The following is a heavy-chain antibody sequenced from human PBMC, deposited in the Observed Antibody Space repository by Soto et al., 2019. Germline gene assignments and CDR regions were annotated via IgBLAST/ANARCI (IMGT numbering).Heavy chain of an antibody. J-gene: IGHJ6*02. D-gene: IGHD1-26*01. V-gene: IGHV5-10-1*01. CDR2: IDPSDSYT. CDR1: GYSCTSYW. Sequence: GESLKISCKGSGYSCTSYWISWVRQMPGKGLEWMGRIDPSDSYTNYSPSFQGHVTISADKSISTAYLQWSSLKASDTAMYYCARRGAPWDYYYGMDVWGQGTTVTVS. CDR3: ARRGAPWDYYYGMDV.